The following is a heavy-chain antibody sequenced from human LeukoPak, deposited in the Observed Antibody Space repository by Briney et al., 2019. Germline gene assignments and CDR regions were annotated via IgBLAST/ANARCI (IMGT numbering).Heavy chain of an antibody. CDR1: GGSFSGYY. CDR3: ARLGPNWFDP. V-gene: IGHV4-34*01. CDR2: INHSGST. Sequence: SETLSLTCAVYGGSFSGYYWSWIRQPPGKGLEWIGEINHSGSTNYNPSLKSRVTISVDTSKNQFSLKLSSVTAADTAVYYCARLGPNWFDPWGQGTLVTVSS. D-gene: IGHD3-10*01. J-gene: IGHJ5*02.